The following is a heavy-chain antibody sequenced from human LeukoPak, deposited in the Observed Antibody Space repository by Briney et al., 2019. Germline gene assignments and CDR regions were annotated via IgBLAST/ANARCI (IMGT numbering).Heavy chain of an antibody. CDR3: IYRSSGWHDY. Sequence: SVKVSCKASGYTFTGYFIHWVRQAPGQGLEWMGRIIPIFGTANYAQKFQGRVTITTDESTSTAYMELSSLRSEDTAVYYCIYRSSGWHDYWGQGTLVTVSS. CDR1: GYTFTGYF. V-gene: IGHV1-69*05. J-gene: IGHJ4*02. CDR2: IIPIFGTA. D-gene: IGHD6-19*01.